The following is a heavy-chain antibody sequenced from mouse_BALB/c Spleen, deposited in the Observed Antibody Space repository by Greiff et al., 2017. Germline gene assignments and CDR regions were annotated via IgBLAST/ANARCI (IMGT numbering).Heavy chain of an antibody. J-gene: IGHJ4*01. CDR3: TVRQLGPHYYAMDY. CDR2: IYPSDSYT. D-gene: IGHD3-2*01. V-gene: IGHV1-69*02. Sequence: VKQRPGQGLERIGNIYPSDSYTNYNQKFKDKATLTVDKSSSTAYMQLSSPTSEDSAVYYCTVRQLGPHYYAMDYWGQGTSVTVSS.